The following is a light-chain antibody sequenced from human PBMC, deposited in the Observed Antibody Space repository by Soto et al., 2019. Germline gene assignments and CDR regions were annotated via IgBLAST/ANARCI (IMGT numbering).Light chain of an antibody. V-gene: IGKV1-39*01. Sequence: DIQMTQSPSSLSASVGDTVTITCRASRSISTYLNWYQQKPGKAPELLIFAASSLQTGVPSRFTGSGSGTDFTLTISSLQPDDFAIYYCQQSYNTSLVFGQGTKLEIK. CDR1: RSISTY. J-gene: IGKJ2*01. CDR2: AAS. CDR3: QQSYNTSLV.